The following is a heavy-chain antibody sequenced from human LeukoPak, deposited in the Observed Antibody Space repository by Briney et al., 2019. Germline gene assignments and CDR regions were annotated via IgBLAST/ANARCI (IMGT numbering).Heavy chain of an antibody. J-gene: IGHJ4*02. CDR1: GGSISIYY. Sequence: PSETLSLTCTVSGGSISIYYWSWIRQPPGKGLEWIGYIYYSGSTNYNPSLKSRVTISVDTSKNQFSLKLSSVTAADTAVYYCASYCTNGVCYFRYWGQGTLVTVSS. D-gene: IGHD2-8*01. CDR2: IYYSGST. V-gene: IGHV4-59*01. CDR3: ASYCTNGVCYFRY.